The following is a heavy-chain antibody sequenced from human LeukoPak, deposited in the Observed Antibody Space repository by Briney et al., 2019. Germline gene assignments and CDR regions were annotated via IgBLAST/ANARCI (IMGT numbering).Heavy chain of an antibody. Sequence: GGSLRLSREASAFSFSSHEMNWVRQAPGKGLEWVAFISGSGTTTYYADSVKDRFSISRDNAKNSLSLHMSSLRVEDTGVYFCVRGGRYDDHFDHWGQGTLVTVSS. CDR3: VRGGRYDDHFDH. J-gene: IGHJ4*02. V-gene: IGHV3-48*03. CDR2: ISGSGTTT. CDR1: AFSFSSHE. D-gene: IGHD6-19*01.